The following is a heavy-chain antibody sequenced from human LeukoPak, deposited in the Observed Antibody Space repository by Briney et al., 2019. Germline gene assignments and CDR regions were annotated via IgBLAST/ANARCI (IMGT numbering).Heavy chain of an antibody. CDR2: MNSDGSST. V-gene: IGHV3-74*01. D-gene: IGHD1-26*01. CDR1: GFTFSNYW. J-gene: IGHJ4*02. Sequence: GGSLRLSCAASGFTFSNYWMQCVRPAPGKRLVWVSRMNSDGSSTSSAGSEKGRFTISRDNAKNTLYLQMNSLRAEDTAVYYCARRHPNSGSNDYWGQGTLVTVSS. CDR3: ARRHPNSGSNDY.